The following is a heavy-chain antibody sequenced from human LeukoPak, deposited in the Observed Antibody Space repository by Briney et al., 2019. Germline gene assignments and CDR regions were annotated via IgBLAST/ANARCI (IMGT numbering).Heavy chain of an antibody. J-gene: IGHJ5*02. D-gene: IGHD5-24*01. CDR1: GFTFDDYA. CDR2: ISGDGGST. CDR3: AKDPATRDGHGAWFDP. Sequence: GSLRLSCAASGFTFDDYAIHGVRQAPGKGLEWVSLISGDGGSTYYADSVKGRFTISRDNSKNSLYLQMNSLRTEDTALYYCAKDPATRDGHGAWFDPWGQGTLVTVSS. V-gene: IGHV3-43*02.